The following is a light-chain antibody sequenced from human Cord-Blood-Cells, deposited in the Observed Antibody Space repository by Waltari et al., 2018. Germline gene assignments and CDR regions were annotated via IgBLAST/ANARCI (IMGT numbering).Light chain of an antibody. CDR2: DVS. V-gene: IGLV2-14*03. CDR1: SSDVGGYNY. CDR3: SSYTSSSTPFV. J-gene: IGLJ1*01. Sequence: QSALTPPASGSGSPGQSITISCTGTSSDVGGYNYVSWYQQHPGKAPKLMIYDVSNRPSGVSNRFSGSKSGNTASLTISGLQAEDEADYYCSSYTSSSTPFVFGTGTKVTVL.